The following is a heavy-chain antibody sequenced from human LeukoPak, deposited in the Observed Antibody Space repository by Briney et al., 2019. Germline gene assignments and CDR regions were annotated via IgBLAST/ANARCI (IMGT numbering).Heavy chain of an antibody. CDR3: ARADRLHGGPYLIGP. J-gene: IGHJ5*02. CDR1: GYSFTDYY. Sequence: ASVKVSCKTSGYSFTDYYMHWVRQAPGQGLEWMEWINPNSGGTSSAQKFQGRVTMTRDTSITTVYMEVRWLTSDDTAIYYCARADRLHGGPYLIGPWGLGTLVTVSS. D-gene: IGHD2-21*01. CDR2: INPNSGGT. V-gene: IGHV1-2*02.